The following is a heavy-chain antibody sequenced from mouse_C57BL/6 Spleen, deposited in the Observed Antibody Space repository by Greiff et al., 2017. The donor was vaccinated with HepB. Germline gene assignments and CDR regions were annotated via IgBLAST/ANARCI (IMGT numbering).Heavy chain of an antibody. CDR1: GYTFTSYW. Sequence: QVQLQQPGAELVRPGSSVKLSCKASGYTFTSYWMHWVKQRPIQGLEWIGNIDPSDSETHYNQKFKDKATLTVDKSSSTAYMQLSSLTSEDSAVYYCARYSLWSNYAFDCWGEGTTLTVSS. CDR2: IDPSDSET. D-gene: IGHD2-5*01. V-gene: IGHV1-52*01. J-gene: IGHJ2*01. CDR3: ARYSLWSNYAFDC.